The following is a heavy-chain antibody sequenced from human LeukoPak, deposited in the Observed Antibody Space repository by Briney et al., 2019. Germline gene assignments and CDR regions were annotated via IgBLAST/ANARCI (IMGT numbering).Heavy chain of an antibody. CDR3: AVWFGDPPSPFDY. Sequence: SVKVSCKASGGTFSSYAISWVRQAPGQGLEWMGRIIPIFGIANYAQKFQGRVTITADKSTSTAYVELSSLRSEDTAVYYCAVWFGDPPSPFDYWGQGTLVTVSS. CDR2: IIPIFGIA. V-gene: IGHV1-69*04. CDR1: GGTFSSYA. D-gene: IGHD3-10*01. J-gene: IGHJ4*02.